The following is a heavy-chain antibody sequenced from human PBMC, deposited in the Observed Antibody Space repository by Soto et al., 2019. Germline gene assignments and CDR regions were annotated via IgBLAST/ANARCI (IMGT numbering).Heavy chain of an antibody. CDR1: GYTFTYRY. CDR3: AKARSWFDP. CDR2: ITPFNGNT. Sequence: ASVKVSCKASGYTFTYRYLHWVRQAPGQALEWMGWITPFNGNTNYAQKFQDRVTITRDTSASTAYMELSSLRSEDTAVYYYAKARSWFDPWGQGTLVTVSS. J-gene: IGHJ5*02. D-gene: IGHD6-6*01. V-gene: IGHV1-45*02.